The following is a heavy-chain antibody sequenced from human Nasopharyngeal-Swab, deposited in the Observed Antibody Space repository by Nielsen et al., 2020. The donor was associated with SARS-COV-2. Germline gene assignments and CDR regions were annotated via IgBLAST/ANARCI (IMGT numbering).Heavy chain of an antibody. D-gene: IGHD3-9*01. CDR1: GGTFSSYA. Sequence: SVKVSCKASGGTFSSYAISWVRQAPGQGLEWMGRIIPILGIANYAQKFQGRVTITADKSTSTAYMELSSLRSEDTAVYYCARDRKVDILTGYYTHYYYYGMDVWGQGTTVTVSS. V-gene: IGHV1-69*04. J-gene: IGHJ6*02. CDR2: IIPILGIA. CDR3: ARDRKVDILTGYYTHYYYYGMDV.